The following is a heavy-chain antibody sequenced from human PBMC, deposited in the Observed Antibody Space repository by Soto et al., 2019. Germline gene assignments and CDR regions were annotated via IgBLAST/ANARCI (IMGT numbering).Heavy chain of an antibody. Sequence: SVKLSCKASGFTFTRSAVQWVRHARGQRLEWIGWIVVGSGNTNYAQKFQERVTITRDMSTSTAYMELSSLRSEDTAVYYCAADFGSMGDPRPCDYYYGMDVWGQGTTVTVSS. CDR2: IVVGSGNT. CDR3: AADFGSMGDPRPCDYYYGMDV. J-gene: IGHJ6*02. CDR1: GFTFTRSA. D-gene: IGHD2-21*02. V-gene: IGHV1-58*01.